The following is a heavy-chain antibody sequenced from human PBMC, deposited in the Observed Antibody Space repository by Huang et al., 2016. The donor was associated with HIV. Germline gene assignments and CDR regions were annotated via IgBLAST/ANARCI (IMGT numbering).Heavy chain of an antibody. CDR3: ARVDLLLGKYGDYEENAFDI. Sequence: QVQLQESGPGLVKPSETLSLTCTVSGGPVSCGSYDWSWIRQPSGKGLEWIGDIYYSGSTNYNPFLKRRVTISVDTSKNQFSLKLSSVTAADTAVYYCARVDLLLGKYGDYEENAFDIWGQGTMVTVSS. V-gene: IGHV4-61*01. D-gene: IGHD4-17*01. CDR2: IYYSGST. J-gene: IGHJ3*02. CDR1: GGPVSCGSYD.